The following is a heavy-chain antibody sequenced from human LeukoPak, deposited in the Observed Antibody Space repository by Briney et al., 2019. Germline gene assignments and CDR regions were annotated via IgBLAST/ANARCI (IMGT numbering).Heavy chain of an antibody. D-gene: IGHD1-26*01. V-gene: IGHV4-38-2*02. CDR1: GYSFTTGYY. J-gene: IGHJ4*01. Sequence: SETLSLTCSVSGYSFTTGYYWGWIRAPPGKGPEGIGSIHHTGDVHYNPSLTSRVTISVDTSANQFYLQLNSVTAADTAVYYCARGGYSGNQLRVPLEYWGPGILVTVFS. CDR3: ARGGYSGNQLRVPLEY. CDR2: IHHTGDV.